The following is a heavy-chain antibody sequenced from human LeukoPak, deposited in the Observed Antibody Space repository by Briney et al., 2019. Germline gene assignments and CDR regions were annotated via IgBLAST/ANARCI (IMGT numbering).Heavy chain of an antibody. CDR1: GFTFSDYY. D-gene: IGHD3-10*01. CDR2: TSSSSSYT. J-gene: IGHJ4*02. Sequence: PGGSLRLSCAASGFTFSDYYMSWIRQAPGKGLEWVSYTSSSSSYTNYADSVKGRFTISRDNAKNSLYLQMNSLRAEDTAVYFCATDRSGTYHLVYWGQGTLVTVSS. V-gene: IGHV3-11*05. CDR3: ATDRSGTYHLVY.